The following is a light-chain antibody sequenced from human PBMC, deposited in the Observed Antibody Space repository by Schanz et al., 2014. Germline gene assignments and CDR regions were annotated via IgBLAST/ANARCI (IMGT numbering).Light chain of an antibody. CDR3: QQRSKWPLT. CDR2: DTS. Sequence: IVLTQSPATLSLSPGDSATLSCRASQSLSGGYLAWYRQKPGQPPRLLIFDTSNRATGIPARFRGSASGTDFTLTISSLEPEDFAVYYCQQRSKWPLTFGGGTKVEIK. J-gene: IGKJ4*01. CDR1: QSLSGGY. V-gene: IGKV3-11*01.